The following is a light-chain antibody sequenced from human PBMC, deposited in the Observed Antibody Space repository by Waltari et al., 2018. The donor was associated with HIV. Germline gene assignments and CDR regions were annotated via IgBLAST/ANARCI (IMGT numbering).Light chain of an antibody. CDR1: SSDVGGYNL. CDR2: EVS. V-gene: IGLV2-23*02. Sequence: QSALTQPASVSGSPGQSITISCTGTSSDVGGYNLVSWYQQHPGKAPKLMIYEVSKRPSGVSNRFSGLQAEDEADYYCGAYAGSTTYVIFGGGTKLTVL. CDR3: GAYAGSTTYVI. J-gene: IGLJ2*01.